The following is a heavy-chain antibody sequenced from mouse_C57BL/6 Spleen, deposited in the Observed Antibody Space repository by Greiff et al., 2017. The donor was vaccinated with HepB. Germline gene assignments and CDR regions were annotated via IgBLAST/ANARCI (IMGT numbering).Heavy chain of an antibody. CDR2: IYPGDGDT. V-gene: IGHV1-82*01. CDR1: GYAFSSSW. CDR3: ASYDGY. D-gene: IGHD2-12*01. Sequence: QVQLKQSGPELVKPGASVKISCKASGYAFSSSWMNWVKQRPGKGLEWIGRIYPGDGDTNYNGKFTGKATLTADKSSSTAYMQLSSLTSEDSAVYFCASYDGYWGQGTTLTVSS. J-gene: IGHJ2*01.